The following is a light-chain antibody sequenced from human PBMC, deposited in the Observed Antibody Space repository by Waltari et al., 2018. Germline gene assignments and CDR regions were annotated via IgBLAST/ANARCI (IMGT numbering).Light chain of an antibody. Sequence: DIVMTQSPDSLAVSLGERATINCKSSQSVLSTSNRKTYLAWYQQKPGQTPRLLINWESTRASGVPDRFSGSGSGTDFTLTVSSLQAEDVAVYYCHQYYIPPLTFGQGTRLEIK. CDR2: WES. CDR3: HQYYIPPLT. J-gene: IGKJ5*01. V-gene: IGKV4-1*01. CDR1: QSVLSTSNRKTY.